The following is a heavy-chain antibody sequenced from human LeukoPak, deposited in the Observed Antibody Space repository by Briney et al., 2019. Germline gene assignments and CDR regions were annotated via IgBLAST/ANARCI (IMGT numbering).Heavy chain of an antibody. J-gene: IGHJ4*02. D-gene: IGHD6-13*01. CDR1: GGTFSSYA. CDR3: ARDGDIAAAGPIDY. CDR2: IIPIFGTA. V-gene: IGHV1-69*13. Sequence: SVKVSCKASGGTFSSYAISWVRQAPGQGLEWMGGIIPIFGTANYAQKFQGRVTITADESTSTAYMELSSLRSEDTAVYYCARDGDIAAAGPIDYWGQGTLVTVSS.